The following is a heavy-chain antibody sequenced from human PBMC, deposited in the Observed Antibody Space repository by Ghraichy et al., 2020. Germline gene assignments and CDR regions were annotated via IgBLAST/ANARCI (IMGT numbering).Heavy chain of an antibody. J-gene: IGHJ4*02. Sequence: SETLSLTCTVSGGSISSYYWSWIRQPPGKGLEWIGYIYYSGSTNYNPSLKSRVTISVDTSKNQFSLKLSSVTAADTAVYYCARDGSGSYGEGPLDYWGQGTLVTVSS. CDR1: GGSISSYY. CDR3: ARDGSGSYGEGPLDY. V-gene: IGHV4-59*01. CDR2: IYYSGST. D-gene: IGHD1-26*01.